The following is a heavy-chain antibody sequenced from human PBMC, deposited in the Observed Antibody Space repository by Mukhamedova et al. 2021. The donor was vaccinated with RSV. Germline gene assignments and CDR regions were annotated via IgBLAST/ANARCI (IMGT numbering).Heavy chain of an antibody. CDR2: GT. Sequence: GTNYNPSLKSRVTISVDTSKNQFSLKLSSVTAADTAVYYCARAPGEVGATPYNYYMEVWGKGTTVTVSS. J-gene: IGHJ6*03. D-gene: IGHD1-26*01. V-gene: IGHV4-59*01. CDR3: ARAPGEVGATPYNYYMEV.